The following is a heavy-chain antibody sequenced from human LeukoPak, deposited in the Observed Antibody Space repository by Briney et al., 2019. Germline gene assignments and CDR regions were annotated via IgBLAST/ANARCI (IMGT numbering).Heavy chain of an antibody. D-gene: IGHD3-3*01. V-gene: IGHV4-59*01. CDR1: GGSISSYY. CDR3: ARGHKGVAPGY. CDR2: IYYSGST. J-gene: IGHJ4*02. Sequence: SETLSLTCTASGGSISSYYWSWIRQPPGKGLEWIGYIYYSGSTNYNPSLKSRVTISVDTSKNQFSLKLSSVTAADTAVYYCARGHKGVAPGYWGQGTLVTVSS.